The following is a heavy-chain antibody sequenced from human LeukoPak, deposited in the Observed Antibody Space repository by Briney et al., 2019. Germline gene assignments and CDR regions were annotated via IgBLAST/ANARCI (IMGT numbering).Heavy chain of an antibody. CDR1: GYTFTSYA. CDR3: ARSPLRYCGGDCYSGYNWFDP. D-gene: IGHD2-21*02. J-gene: IGHJ5*02. V-gene: IGHV1-69*13. Sequence: GASVKVSCKASGYTFTSYAISWVRQAPGQGLEWMGGIIPIFGTANYAQKFQGRVTITADESTSTAYMELSSLRSEDTAVYYCARSPLRYCGGDCYSGYNWFDPWGQGTLVTVSS. CDR2: IIPIFGTA.